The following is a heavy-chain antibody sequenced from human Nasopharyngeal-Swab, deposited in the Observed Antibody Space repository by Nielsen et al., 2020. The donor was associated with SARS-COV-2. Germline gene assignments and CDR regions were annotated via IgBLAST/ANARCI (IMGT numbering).Heavy chain of an antibody. D-gene: IGHD5-24*01. Sequence: SVKVSCKASGGTFSSYAISWVRQAPGQGLEWMGGIIPIFGIANYAQKFQGRVTITADESTSTAYMELSSLRSEDTAVYYCARGGGYNSWGLSLVYYFDYWGQGTLVTVSS. J-gene: IGHJ4*02. CDR2: IIPIFGIA. CDR1: GGTFSSYA. CDR3: ARGGGYNSWGLSLVYYFDY. V-gene: IGHV1-69*13.